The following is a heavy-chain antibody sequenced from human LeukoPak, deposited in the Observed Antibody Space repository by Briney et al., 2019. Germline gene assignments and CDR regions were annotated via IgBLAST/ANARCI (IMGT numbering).Heavy chain of an antibody. Sequence: SETLSLTCTVSGGSISSYYWSWIRQPPGKGLEWIGYIYYSGSTNYNPSLKSRVTISVDTSKSQFSLKLSSVTAADTAVYYCARALYLGYCSGGSCYSGYFDYWGQGTLVTVSS. V-gene: IGHV4-59*01. CDR3: ARALYLGYCSGGSCYSGYFDY. CDR2: IYYSGST. J-gene: IGHJ4*02. CDR1: GGSISSYY. D-gene: IGHD2-15*01.